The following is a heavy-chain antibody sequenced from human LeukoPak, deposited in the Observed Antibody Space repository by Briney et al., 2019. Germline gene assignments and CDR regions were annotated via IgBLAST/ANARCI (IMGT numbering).Heavy chain of an antibody. CDR1: GFTFNSYS. V-gene: IGHV3-48*01. J-gene: IGHJ6*03. D-gene: IGHD5-18*01. Sequence: GGSLRLSCAASGFTFNSYSMHWVRQAPGKGLEWVSYISSSSSTIYYADSVKGRFTISRDNAKNSLYLQMNSLRAEDTAVYYCARGDTAMVTWYYYYMDVWGKGTTVTVSS. CDR3: ARGDTAMVTWYYYYMDV. CDR2: ISSSSSTI.